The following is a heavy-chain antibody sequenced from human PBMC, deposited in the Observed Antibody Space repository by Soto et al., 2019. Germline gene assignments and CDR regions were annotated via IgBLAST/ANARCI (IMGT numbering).Heavy chain of an antibody. Sequence: QVQLVQSGAEVKKPGSSVKVSCKASGGPFSTYTISWVRQAPGQGLEWMGRIIPIASVANYEQKFHDRVSITADKSTNTAYMELSSLRSDDTAIYYCAKGRGSADAEGYYFDFWGQGTLVTVSS. D-gene: IGHD1-26*01. CDR3: AKGRGSADAEGYYFDF. V-gene: IGHV1-69*02. CDR1: GGPFSTYT. J-gene: IGHJ4*02. CDR2: IIPIASVA.